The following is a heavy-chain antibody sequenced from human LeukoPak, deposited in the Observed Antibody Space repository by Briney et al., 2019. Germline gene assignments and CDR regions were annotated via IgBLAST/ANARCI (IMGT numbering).Heavy chain of an antibody. CDR3: ARGWGRRPRVQWLVRVPHDAFDI. Sequence: PSETLSLTCTVSGGSISSYYWSWIRQPPGKGLEWIGYIYYSGSTNYNPSLKSRVTISVDTSKNQFSLKLSSVTAADTAVYYCARGWGRRPRVQWLVRVPHDAFDIWGQGTMVTVSS. V-gene: IGHV4-59*01. CDR2: IYYSGST. J-gene: IGHJ3*02. D-gene: IGHD6-19*01. CDR1: GGSISSYY.